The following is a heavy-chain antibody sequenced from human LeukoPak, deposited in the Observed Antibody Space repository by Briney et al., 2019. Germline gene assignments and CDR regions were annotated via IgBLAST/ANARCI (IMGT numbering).Heavy chain of an antibody. CDR3: VADHPNYDY. D-gene: IGHD5-24*01. V-gene: IGHV1-18*01. CDR1: GYTFTSYG. CDR2: ISAYNGNT. Sequence: ASAKVSCKASGYTFTSYGISWVRQAPGQGLEWMGWISAYNGNTNYAQKLQGRVTMTEDTSTDTAYMELSSLRSEDTAVYYCVADHPNYDYWGQGTLITVSP. J-gene: IGHJ4*02.